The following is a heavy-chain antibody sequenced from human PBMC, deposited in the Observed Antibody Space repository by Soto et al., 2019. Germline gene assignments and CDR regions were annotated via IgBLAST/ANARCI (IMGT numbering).Heavy chain of an antibody. CDR3: ARFSGYFGDYYYYGMDV. CDR2: IYYSGST. CDR1: GGSISSGGYC. D-gene: IGHD3-9*01. Sequence: SETLSLTCTVSGGSISSGGYCWSWIRQPPGKGLEWIGYIYYSGSTCYNPSLKSRVTISVDTSKNQFSLKLSSVTAADTAVYYCARFSGYFGDYYYYGMDVWGQGTTVTVSS. J-gene: IGHJ6*02. V-gene: IGHV4-30-4*01.